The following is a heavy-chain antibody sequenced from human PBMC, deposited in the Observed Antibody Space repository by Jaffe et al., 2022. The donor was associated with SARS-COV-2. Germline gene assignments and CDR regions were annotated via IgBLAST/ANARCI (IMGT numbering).Heavy chain of an antibody. J-gene: IGHJ4*02. CDR1: GRSIDSGTFY. V-gene: IGHV4-31*03. CDR2: IRYTGNN. CDR3: ARAPYHTGGGLDFDY. Sequence: QVQLQESGPRLVKPSQTLSLTCTVSGRSIDSGTFYWNWIRQLPGKDLEWIGYIRYTGNNYYNPSLQSRVIMSVDTSRNQFSLKLSSVTAADTAVYYCARAPYHTGGGLDFDYWGQGILVTVSS. D-gene: IGHD3-16*01.